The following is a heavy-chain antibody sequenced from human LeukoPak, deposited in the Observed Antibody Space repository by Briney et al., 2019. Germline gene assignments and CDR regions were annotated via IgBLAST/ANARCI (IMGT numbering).Heavy chain of an antibody. CDR2: INHSGST. D-gene: IGHD2-2*01. J-gene: IGHJ4*02. Sequence: SETLSLTCAVYGGSFSGYYWSWIRQPPGKGLEWIGEINHSGSTNYNPSLKGRVTISVDTSKNQFSLKLSSVTAADTAVYYCARHVLSGSSALDYWGQGTLATVSS. CDR1: GGSFSGYY. CDR3: ARHVLSGSSALDY. V-gene: IGHV4-34*01.